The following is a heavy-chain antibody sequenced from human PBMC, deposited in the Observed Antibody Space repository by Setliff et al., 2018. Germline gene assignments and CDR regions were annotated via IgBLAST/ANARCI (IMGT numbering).Heavy chain of an antibody. J-gene: IGHJ6*02. CDR2: INHSGST. V-gene: IGHV4-34*01. D-gene: IGHD6-13*01. Sequence: SETLSLTCAVYGGSFSGYYWNWIRQPPGKGLEWIGEINHSGSTNYNPSPKSRVTISVDTSKNQFSLKRTSVTAAATGVYYCATIAATGRAPDMDVWGPGTTVTVSS. CDR1: GGSFSGYY. CDR3: ATIAATGRAPDMDV.